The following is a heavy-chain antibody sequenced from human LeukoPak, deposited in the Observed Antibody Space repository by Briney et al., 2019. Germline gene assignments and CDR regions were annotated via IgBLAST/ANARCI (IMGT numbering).Heavy chain of an antibody. V-gene: IGHV4-59*08. CDR2: FFYSGSS. J-gene: IGHJ5*02. CDR3: ARQIGGDWFDP. CDR1: GGSISRYY. D-gene: IGHD3-16*01. Sequence: SETLSLTCSVSGGSISRYYWTWIRQPPGKGLECIAYFFYSGSSDHNPSLKSRVTISVDMSKRQVSLRLTSVTAADTAVYYCARQIGGDWFDPWGQGTLVIVSP.